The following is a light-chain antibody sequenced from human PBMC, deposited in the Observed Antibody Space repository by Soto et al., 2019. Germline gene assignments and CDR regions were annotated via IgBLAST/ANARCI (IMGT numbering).Light chain of an antibody. CDR2: GAS. J-gene: IGKJ5*01. V-gene: IGKV3D-20*02. Sequence: EIVLTQSPGTLSLSPGESATLLCRASQFISGRSLAWYQQKLGQAPRLLIYGASNRATGIPGRFSASGSGTDFTLTITPLEPEDFAVYYCQQRSNWPPLFGQGTRLEIK. CDR1: QFISGRS. CDR3: QQRSNWPPL.